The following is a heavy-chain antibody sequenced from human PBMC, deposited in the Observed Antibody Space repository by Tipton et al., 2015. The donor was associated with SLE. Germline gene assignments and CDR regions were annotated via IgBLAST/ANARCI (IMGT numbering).Heavy chain of an antibody. CDR2: TFSAGTT. D-gene: IGHD3-9*01. CDR1: GFTVSSNY. V-gene: IGHV3-53*05. Sequence: SLRLSCVASGFTVSSNYMSWVRQAPGKGLERVSLTFSAGTTYYADSVKGRFTVSRDDSKNMLYLQMSSLRAEDAAVYYCVKGKLGTNFDWVGDAFDIWGQGTMVTVSS. CDR3: VKGKLGTNFDWVGDAFDI. J-gene: IGHJ3*02.